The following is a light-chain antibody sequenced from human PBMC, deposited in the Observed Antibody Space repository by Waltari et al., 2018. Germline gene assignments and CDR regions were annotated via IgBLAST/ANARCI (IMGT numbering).Light chain of an antibody. CDR3: QTGGHGTWV. CDR1: SGSSSHV. V-gene: IGLV4-69*01. Sequence: LVLTQSPSASASLGAPVKLPCPLRSGSSSHVLTRLQQKPGKGPRYLMKVNSDGSHRKGDDIPDRFSASNSGTEYYVTISSLQSEDEADYYCQTGGHGTWVFGGGTKLTVL. J-gene: IGLJ3*02. CDR2: VNSDGSH.